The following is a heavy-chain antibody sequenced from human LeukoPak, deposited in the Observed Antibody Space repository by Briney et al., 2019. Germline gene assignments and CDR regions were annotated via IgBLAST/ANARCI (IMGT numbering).Heavy chain of an antibody. J-gene: IGHJ6*02. CDR2: ISYDGSNK. V-gene: IGHV3-30*03. CDR3: ASTTPVQYFASDPPRPYYCFGMDV. CDR1: GFTFSSYG. Sequence: GGSLRLSCAASGFTFSSYGMHWVRQAPGKGLEWVAVISYDGSNKYYADSVKGRFTISRDNSKNTLYLQMNSLRAEDTAVYYCASTTPVQYFASDPPRPYYCFGMDVWGQGTTVTVSS. D-gene: IGHD3-9*01.